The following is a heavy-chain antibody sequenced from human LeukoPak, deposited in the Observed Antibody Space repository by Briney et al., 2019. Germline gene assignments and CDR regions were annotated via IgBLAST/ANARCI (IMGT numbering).Heavy chain of an antibody. CDR2: INPNSGGT. V-gene: IGHV1-2*02. CDR1: GYTFTGYC. CDR3: ARYPLADAYTDYEFFDY. D-gene: IGHD4-17*01. Sequence: ASVKVSCKASGYTFTGYCMHWVRQAPGQGLEWMGWINPNSGGTNYAQKFQGRVTMTRDTSISTAYMELSRLRSDDTAVYYCARYPLADAYTDYEFFDYWGQGTLVTVSS. J-gene: IGHJ4*02.